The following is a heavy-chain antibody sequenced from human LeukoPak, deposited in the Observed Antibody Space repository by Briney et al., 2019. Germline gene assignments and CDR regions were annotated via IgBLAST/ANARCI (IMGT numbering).Heavy chain of an antibody. CDR2: ISAHTGNI. D-gene: IGHD2-8*02. CDR3: ARVTEAGNWFDP. V-gene: IGHV1-18*01. J-gene: IGHJ5*02. CDR1: GYTFTNYA. Sequence: EASVKVSCKASGYTFTNYAITWVRQAPGQGLEWMGWISAHTGNINYAQKLQGRVTMTTDTSTSTAYMELRSLISDDTAVYYCARVTEAGNWFDPWGQGTLVTVSS.